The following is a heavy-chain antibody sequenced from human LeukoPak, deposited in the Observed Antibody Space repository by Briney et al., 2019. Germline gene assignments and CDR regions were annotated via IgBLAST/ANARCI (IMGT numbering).Heavy chain of an antibody. V-gene: IGHV3-33*01. CDR2: IWYDGSNK. CDR1: GFTFSSYG. J-gene: IGHJ6*03. Sequence: PGGSLRLSCAASGFTFSSYGMHWVRQAPGKGLEWVAVIWYDGSNKYYADSLKGRFTISRDNSKNTLYLQMNSLRAEDTAVYYCARDFGTRSTSSIDVDYYYYMDVWGKGTSVTVSS. CDR3: ARDFGTRSTSSIDVDYYYYMDV. D-gene: IGHD2-2*01.